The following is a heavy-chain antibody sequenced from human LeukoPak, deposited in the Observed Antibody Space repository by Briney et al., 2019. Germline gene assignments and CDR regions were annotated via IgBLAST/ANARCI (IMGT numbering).Heavy chain of an antibody. CDR3: ARCLYQYWYFDL. CDR1: GGSISSGDYH. J-gene: IGHJ2*01. CDR2: IYYSGST. V-gene: IGHV4-30-4*01. Sequence: SETLSLTCTVSGGSISSGDYHWSWIRQPPGKGLEWIGYIYYSGSTYYNPSLKSRVTISVDTSKNQFSLKLSSVTAADTAVYYCARCLYQYWYFDLWGRGTLVTVSS. D-gene: IGHD2-2*01.